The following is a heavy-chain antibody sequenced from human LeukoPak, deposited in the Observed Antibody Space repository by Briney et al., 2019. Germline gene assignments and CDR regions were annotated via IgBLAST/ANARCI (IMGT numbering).Heavy chain of an antibody. V-gene: IGHV3-30-3*01. CDR1: GFTFSSYA. Sequence: GGSLRLSCAASGFTFSSYAMHWVRQAPGKGLEWVAVISYDGSNKYYADSVKGRFTISRDNSKNTLYLQMNSLRAEDTAAYYCARDPKGGYSYGWGAFDIWGQGTMVTVSS. CDR3: ARDPKGGYSYGWGAFDI. J-gene: IGHJ3*02. D-gene: IGHD5-18*01. CDR2: ISYDGSNK.